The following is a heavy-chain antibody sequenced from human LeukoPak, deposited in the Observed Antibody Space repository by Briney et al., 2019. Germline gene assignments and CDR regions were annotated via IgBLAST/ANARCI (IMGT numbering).Heavy chain of an antibody. J-gene: IGHJ4*02. D-gene: IGHD3-22*01. CDR1: GFTFSRYW. Sequence: GGSLRLSCAASGFTFSRYWMHWVRQAPGNGLVWVSRINGDGNIISYADSVKGRFTISRDNAKNTLYLQMNSLRAEDTAVYYCATGNYYDSSCYYTFVYWGQGALVTVSS. V-gene: IGHV3-74*01. CDR2: INGDGNII. CDR3: ATGNYYDSSCYYTFVY.